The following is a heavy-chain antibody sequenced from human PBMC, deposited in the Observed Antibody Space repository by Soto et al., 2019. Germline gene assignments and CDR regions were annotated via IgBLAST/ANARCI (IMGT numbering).Heavy chain of an antibody. V-gene: IGHV3-9*01. Sequence: EVQLVESGGGLEQPGRSLRLSCTVSGFMFEDFAMHWVRQAPGQGLEGVSGINWNGVNKGYAESVLGRFTISRDNAKKSLYLDMNYLRPEDTALYFCAKDVDRLGELWGYFQSWGQGTMVTVFS. CDR3: AKDVDRLGELWGYFQS. D-gene: IGHD3-16*01. CDR1: GFMFEDFA. CDR2: INWNGVNK. J-gene: IGHJ1*01.